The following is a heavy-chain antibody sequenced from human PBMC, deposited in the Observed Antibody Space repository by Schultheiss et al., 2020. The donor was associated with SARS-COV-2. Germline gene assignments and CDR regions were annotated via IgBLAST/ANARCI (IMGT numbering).Heavy chain of an antibody. V-gene: IGHV3-48*03. CDR1: GFTFSSYE. Sequence: GESLKISCAASGFTFSSYEMNWVRQAPGKGLEWVSYISSSGSTIYYADSVKGRFTISRDNAKNSLYLQMNSLRAEDTAVYYCARGTYYDFWSGYYPRANYYYYYGMDVWGQGTTVTVSS. J-gene: IGHJ6*02. CDR2: ISSSGSTI. CDR3: ARGTYYDFWSGYYPRANYYYYYGMDV. D-gene: IGHD3-3*01.